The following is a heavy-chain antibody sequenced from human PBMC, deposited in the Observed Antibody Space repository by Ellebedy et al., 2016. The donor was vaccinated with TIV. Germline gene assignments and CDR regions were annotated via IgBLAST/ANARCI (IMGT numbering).Heavy chain of an antibody. D-gene: IGHD6-19*01. J-gene: IGHJ4*02. CDR1: GGSIGSYY. CDR2: IHNSGTT. Sequence: MPSETLSLTCSVSGGSIGSYYWSWIRQSPGKGLEWIGYIHNSGTTNYNPSLKSRVTISVDTSRNQFSLRLSSVTTADTAGYYCARDPWISGRFDSWGQGALVTVSS. V-gene: IGHV4-59*13. CDR3: ARDPWISGRFDS.